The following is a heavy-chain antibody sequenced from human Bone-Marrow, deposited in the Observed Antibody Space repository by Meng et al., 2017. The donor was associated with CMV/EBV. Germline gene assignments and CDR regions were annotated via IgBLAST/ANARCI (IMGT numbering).Heavy chain of an antibody. CDR2: ISSSSSTI. CDR3: ARDLSSIAARPGDY. CDR1: GFTFSSYS. J-gene: IGHJ4*02. V-gene: IGHV3-48*04. D-gene: IGHD6-6*01. Sequence: GESLKISCAASGFTFSSYSMNWVRQAPGKGLEWVSYISSSSSTIYYADSVKGRFTISRDNAKNSLYLQTNSLRAEDTAVYYCARDLSSIAARPGDYWGQGTLVTVYS.